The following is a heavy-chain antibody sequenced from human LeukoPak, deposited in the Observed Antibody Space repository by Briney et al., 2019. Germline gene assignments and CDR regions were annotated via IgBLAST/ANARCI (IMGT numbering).Heavy chain of an antibody. Sequence: PGGSLRLSCAASGFTFSSYSMNWVRQAPGKGLEWVSYISSSSSTIYYADSVKGRFTISRDNAKNSLYLQMNSLRAEDTAVYYCARDEDYYGSGSYTAPDAFDIWGHGTMVTVSS. CDR2: ISSSSSTI. D-gene: IGHD3-10*01. CDR3: ARDEDYYGSGSYTAPDAFDI. J-gene: IGHJ3*02. CDR1: GFTFSSYS. V-gene: IGHV3-48*01.